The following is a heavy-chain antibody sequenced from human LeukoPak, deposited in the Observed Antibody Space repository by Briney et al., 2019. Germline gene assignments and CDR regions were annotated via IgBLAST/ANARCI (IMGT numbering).Heavy chain of an antibody. V-gene: IGHV4-59*04. D-gene: IGHD6-19*01. CDR2: IYYSGST. Sequence: PSETLSLTCTVSGGSISSYYWSWIRQPPGKGLEWIGSIYYSGSTYYNPSLKSRVTISVDTSKNQFSLRLSSVTAAETAVYYCARRGYSSGWYYFDYWGQGTLVTVSS. CDR3: ARRGYSSGWYYFDY. J-gene: IGHJ4*02. CDR1: GGSISSYY.